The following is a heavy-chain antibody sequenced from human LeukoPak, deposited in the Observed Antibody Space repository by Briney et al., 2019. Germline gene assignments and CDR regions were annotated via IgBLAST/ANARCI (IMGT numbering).Heavy chain of an antibody. CDR3: ARGLSDLRYFDWLPTLGAFDI. CDR2: MNPNSGNT. J-gene: IGHJ3*02. V-gene: IGHV1-8*01. CDR1: GYAFTSYD. D-gene: IGHD3-9*01. Sequence: ASVKVSCKASGYAFTSYDINWVRQATGQGLEWMGWMNPNSGNTGYAQKFQGRVTMTRNTSISTAYMELSSLRSEDTAVYYCARGLSDLRYFDWLPTLGAFDIWGQGTMVTVSS.